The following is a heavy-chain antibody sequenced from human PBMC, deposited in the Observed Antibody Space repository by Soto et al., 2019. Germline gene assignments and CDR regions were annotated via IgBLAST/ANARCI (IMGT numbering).Heavy chain of an antibody. CDR1: GYTFTSYY. D-gene: IGHD3-22*01. CDR2: INPSGGST. CDR3: ARAGGTYYYDSSGPDAFDI. J-gene: IGHJ3*02. Sequence: ASVKVSFKASGYTFTSYYMHWVRQAPGQGLEWMGIINPSGGSTSYAQKFQGRVTMTRDTSTSTVYMELSSLRSEDTAVYYCARAGGTYYYDSSGPDAFDIWGQGTMVTVSS. V-gene: IGHV1-46*01.